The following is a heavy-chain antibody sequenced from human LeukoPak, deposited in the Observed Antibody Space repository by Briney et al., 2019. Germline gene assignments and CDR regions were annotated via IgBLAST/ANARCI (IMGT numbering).Heavy chain of an antibody. J-gene: IGHJ4*02. CDR3: ARDPLWFGERVLYYFDY. CDR2: ISYDGSNK. V-gene: IGHV3-30-3*01. D-gene: IGHD3-10*01. Sequence: TGRSLRLSCAASGFTFSSYAMHWVRQAPGKGLEWVAVISYDGSNKYYADSVKGRFTISRDNSKNTLYLQMNSLRAEDTAVYYCARDPLWFGERVLYYFDYWGQGTLVTVSS. CDR1: GFTFSSYA.